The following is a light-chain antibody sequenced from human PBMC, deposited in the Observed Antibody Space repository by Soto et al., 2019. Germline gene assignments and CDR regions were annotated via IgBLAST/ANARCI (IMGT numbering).Light chain of an antibody. CDR1: EDISDY. Sequence: DIQMTQSPSSVSASIGDRVTITCQASEDISDYLNWYQQKPGKAPKLLIFDASNLETGVPSRFSGSRSGTDFSFTVSSLQPEDIATYYCQQYDILPITFGGGTKVEIK. J-gene: IGKJ4*01. CDR3: QQYDILPIT. CDR2: DAS. V-gene: IGKV1-33*01.